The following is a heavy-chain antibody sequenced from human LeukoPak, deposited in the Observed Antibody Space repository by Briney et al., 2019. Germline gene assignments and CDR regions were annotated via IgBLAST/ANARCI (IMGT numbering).Heavy chain of an antibody. CDR2: IYYSGST. V-gene: IGHV4-59*08. D-gene: IGHD3-9*01. J-gene: IGHJ3*02. CDR3: AGGGGFLTGDDAFDI. CDR1: GGSISSYY. Sequence: SETLSLTCTVSGGSISSYYWSWIRQPPGKGLEWIGYIYYSGSTNHNPSLKSRVTMSVDTSKNQFSLNLISVTAADPAVYYCAGGGGFLTGDDAFDIWGQGTMLTVSS.